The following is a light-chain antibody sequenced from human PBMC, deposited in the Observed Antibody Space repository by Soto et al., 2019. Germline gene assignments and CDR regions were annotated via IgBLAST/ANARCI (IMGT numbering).Light chain of an antibody. CDR3: QQRSTWLYT. CDR1: QSVSSN. V-gene: IGKV3-11*02. J-gene: IGKJ2*01. Sequence: EMVMTQSPATLSVSPGERATLSCRASQSVSSNLAWYQQKPGQAPRLLIYGASTRATGIPARFSGSGSGRDFTLTITSLEPEDFAVYYCQQRSTWLYTFGQGTKLEV. CDR2: GAS.